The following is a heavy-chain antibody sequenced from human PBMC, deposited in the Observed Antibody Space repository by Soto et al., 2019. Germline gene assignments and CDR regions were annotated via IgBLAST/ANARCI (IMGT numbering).Heavy chain of an antibody. CDR1: GFTFSSYG. CDR2: IWYDGSNK. V-gene: IGHV3-33*01. D-gene: IGHD2-15*01. CDR3: FVYCSGGSCSPDTFDY. Sequence: PGGSLRLSCAASGFTFSSYGMHWVRQAPGKGLEWVAVIWYDGSNKYYADSVKGRFTISRDNSKNTLYLQMNSLRAEDTAVYYCFVYCSGGSCSPDTFDYWGQGTLVTVSS. J-gene: IGHJ4*02.